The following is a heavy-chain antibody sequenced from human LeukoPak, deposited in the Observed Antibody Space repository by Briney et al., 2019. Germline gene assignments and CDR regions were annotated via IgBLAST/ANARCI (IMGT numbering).Heavy chain of an antibody. V-gene: IGHV3-20*04. J-gene: IGHJ3*02. Sequence: PGGSLRLSCAASGFTFDDYGMSWVRQAPGKGLEWVSGINWNGGSTGYADSVKGRFTISRDNSKNTLFLQMNRLRAEDTAVYYCARGRIVGATRCAFDIWGQGTMVTVSS. CDR2: INWNGGST. D-gene: IGHD1-26*01. CDR1: GFTFDDYG. CDR3: ARGRIVGATRCAFDI.